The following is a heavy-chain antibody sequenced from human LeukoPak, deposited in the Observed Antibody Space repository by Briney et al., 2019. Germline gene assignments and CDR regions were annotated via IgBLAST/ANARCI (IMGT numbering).Heavy chain of an antibody. V-gene: IGHV3-48*01. Sequence: GGSLRLSCAASGFTFSSYSMNWVRQAPGKGLEWVSYISSSSSTIYYADSAKGRFTISRDNAKNSLYLQMNSLRAEDTAVYYCATYYYERYFDLWGRGTLVTVSS. CDR1: GFTFSSYS. CDR2: ISSSSSTI. CDR3: ATYYYERYFDL. D-gene: IGHD3-22*01. J-gene: IGHJ2*01.